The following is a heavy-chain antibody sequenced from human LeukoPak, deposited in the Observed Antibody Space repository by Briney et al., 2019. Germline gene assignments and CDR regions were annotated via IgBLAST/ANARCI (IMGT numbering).Heavy chain of an antibody. J-gene: IGHJ3*02. D-gene: IGHD3-22*01. V-gene: IGHV4-34*01. Sequence: SETLSLTCAVYGGSFSGYYWSWIRQPPGKGLEWIGEINHSGSTNYNPSLKSRVTISVDTSKNQLSLKLTSVTAADMAVYYCARDRSSGYYSDAFDIWGQGTMVTVSS. CDR2: INHSGST. CDR1: GGSFSGYY. CDR3: ARDRSSGYYSDAFDI.